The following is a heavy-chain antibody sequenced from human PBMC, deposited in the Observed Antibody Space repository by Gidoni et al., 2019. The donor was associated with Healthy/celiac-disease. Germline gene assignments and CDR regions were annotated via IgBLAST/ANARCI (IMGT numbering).Heavy chain of an antibody. D-gene: IGHD3-9*01. V-gene: IGHV4-34*01. Sequence: QVQLQQWGAGLLKPSETLSLTCAVYGGSCSGYYWSWIRQPPGKGLEWIGEINHSGSTNYNPSLKSRVTISVDTSKNQFSLKLSSVTAADTAVYYCASRRGYDILTRDNWFDPWGQGTLVTVSS. CDR2: INHSGST. J-gene: IGHJ5*02. CDR1: GGSCSGYY. CDR3: ASRRGYDILTRDNWFDP.